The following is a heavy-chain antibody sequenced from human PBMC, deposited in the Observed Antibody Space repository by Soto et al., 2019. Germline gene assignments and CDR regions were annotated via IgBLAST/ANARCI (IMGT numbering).Heavy chain of an antibody. J-gene: IGHJ5*02. CDR3: AIDLQPTAPRSFPGWFDP. CDR2: IPYGGSNK. Sequence: QEQLLYSGGGVVQPGRSLRLSCAASGVTFSNYGMHWVRQAPGEGLDWVAVIPYGGSNKYYADSVTGRFTISRDNSKNTLYLQMNSLRSEDTAVYYCAIDLQPTAPRSFPGWFDPWGQGTLVTGSS. CDR1: GVTFSNYG. V-gene: IGHV3-30*03. D-gene: IGHD6-6*01.